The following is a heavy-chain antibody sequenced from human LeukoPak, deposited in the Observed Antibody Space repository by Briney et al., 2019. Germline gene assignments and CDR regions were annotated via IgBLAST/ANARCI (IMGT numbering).Heavy chain of an antibody. J-gene: IGHJ4*02. CDR2: IYHSGST. D-gene: IGHD3-22*01. V-gene: IGHV4-4*02. CDR1: GGSISSSNW. CDR3: ARHGIYSSGYWIFDY. Sequence: PSGTLSLTCAVSGGSISSSNWWSWVRQPPGKGLEWIGEIYHSGSTNYNPSLKSRVTISVDTSKNQFSLKLSSVTAADTAVYYCARHGIYSSGYWIFDYWGQGTLVTVSS.